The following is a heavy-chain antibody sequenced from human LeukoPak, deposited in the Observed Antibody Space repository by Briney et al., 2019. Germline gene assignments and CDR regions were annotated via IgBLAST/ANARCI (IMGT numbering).Heavy chain of an antibody. CDR3: ARTGESGWREFDY. CDR2: ITAYNANR. V-gene: IGHV1-18*01. J-gene: IGHJ4*02. CDR1: GYTFTSYG. D-gene: IGHD6-19*01. Sequence: GASVKVSCKASGYTFTSYGISWVRQAPGQGLERMGGITAYNANRNYVQTFQGRVTMTTDTSTSTAYMELRSLRSDGTAIYYCARTGESGWREFDYWGQGTLVTVSA.